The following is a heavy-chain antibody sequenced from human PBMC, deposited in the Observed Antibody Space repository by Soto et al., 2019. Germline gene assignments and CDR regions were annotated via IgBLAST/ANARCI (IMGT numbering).Heavy chain of an antibody. J-gene: IGHJ5*02. Sequence: SETLSLTCTVSGDSNSSYYWSWIRQPPGKGLEWIGYISYSGSTTYNPSLKSRLSISLHTSKNQFSLTLDSVTAADTAVYYCARDGEGRAAAGMVSWGQGTLVTVSS. CDR2: ISYSGST. CDR1: GDSNSSYY. CDR3: ARDGEGRAAAGMVS. D-gene: IGHD6-13*01. V-gene: IGHV4-59*01.